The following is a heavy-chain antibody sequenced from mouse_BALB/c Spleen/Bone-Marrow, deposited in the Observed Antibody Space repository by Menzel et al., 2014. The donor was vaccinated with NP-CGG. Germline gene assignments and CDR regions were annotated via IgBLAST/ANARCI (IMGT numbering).Heavy chain of an antibody. Sequence: VQRVESGAELVRPGSSVMISCKSSGYSFSNYWMNWMKQRPGQGLEWIGQIYPGDGDTNYNGKFKGKATLTADKSSSTAYMQLSSLTSEDSAVYFCASRGDYSYAMDYWGQGTSVTVSS. V-gene: IGHV1-80*01. J-gene: IGHJ4*01. CDR3: ASRGDYSYAMDY. CDR1: GYSFSNYW. D-gene: IGHD1-1*01. CDR2: IYPGDGDT.